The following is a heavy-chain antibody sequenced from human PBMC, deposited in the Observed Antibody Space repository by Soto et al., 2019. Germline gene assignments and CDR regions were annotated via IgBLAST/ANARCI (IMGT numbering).Heavy chain of an antibody. CDR2: ISGSGGST. CDR3: AKGLGDLKPIVVVVAATQYYFDY. V-gene: IGHV3-23*01. J-gene: IGHJ4*02. D-gene: IGHD2-15*01. CDR1: GFTFSSYA. Sequence: GGSLRLSCAASGFTFSSYAMSWVRQAPGKGLEWVSAISGSGGSTYYADSVKGRFTISRDNSKNTLYLQMNSLRAEDTAVYYCAKGLGDLKPIVVVVAATQYYFDYWGQGTLVTVSS.